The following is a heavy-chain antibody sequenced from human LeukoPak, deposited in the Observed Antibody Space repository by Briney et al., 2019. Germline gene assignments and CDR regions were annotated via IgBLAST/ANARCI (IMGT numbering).Heavy chain of an antibody. D-gene: IGHD3-10*01. CDR2: IDPYSGGT. CDR3: ARGNYYGSGPLFDA. CDR1: GYTFNDYY. Sequence: GASVKVSCKASGYTFNDYYMHWVRQAPGQGLEWMGWIDPYSGGTNYAQKFQGRVTMTRDTSITTAYMELSRLSSDDTADYYCARGNYYGSGPLFDAWGQGTLVTVSS. J-gene: IGHJ4*02. V-gene: IGHV1-2*02.